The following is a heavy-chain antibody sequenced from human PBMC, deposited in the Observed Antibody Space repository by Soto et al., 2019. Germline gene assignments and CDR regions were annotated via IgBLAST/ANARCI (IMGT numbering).Heavy chain of an antibody. CDR2: IYYSGST. D-gene: IGHD6-13*01. V-gene: IGHV4-31*03. CDR3: ARDAIKGYSSSFYGMDV. Sequence: SETLSLTCTVSGGSISSGGYYWSWIRQHPGKGLEWIGYIYYSGSTYYNPSLKSRVTISVDTSRNQFSLKLSSVTAADTAVYYCARDAIKGYSSSFYGMDVWGQGTTVTVSS. J-gene: IGHJ6*02. CDR1: GGSISSGGYY.